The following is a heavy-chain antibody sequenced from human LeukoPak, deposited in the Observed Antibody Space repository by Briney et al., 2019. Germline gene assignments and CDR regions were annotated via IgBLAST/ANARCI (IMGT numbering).Heavy chain of an antibody. D-gene: IGHD6-19*01. CDR3: AKSGVAGTGYYYMDV. Sequence: GGSLRLSCAASGFTFSSYGMHWVRQAPGKGLEWVAFIRYDGSNKYYADSVKGRFTISRDNSKNTLYLQMNSLRAEDTAVYSCAKSGVAGTGYYYMDVWGKGTTVTVSS. J-gene: IGHJ6*03. CDR2: IRYDGSNK. V-gene: IGHV3-30*02. CDR1: GFTFSSYG.